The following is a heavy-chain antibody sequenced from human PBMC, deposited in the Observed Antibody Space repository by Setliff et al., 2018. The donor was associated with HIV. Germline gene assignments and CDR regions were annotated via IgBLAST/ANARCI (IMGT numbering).Heavy chain of an antibody. CDR3: ARHTGIVGQSTGAFDV. CDR1: GGSIGSNY. V-gene: IGHV4-4*07. Sequence: SETLSLTCTISGGSIGSNYWSWIRQPAGKGLEWIGRIYKSGGTDYNLSLKSRVTMSEDTSNQFSLKLRAVTAADTAIYYCARHTGIVGQSTGAFDVWGQGTRVTV. J-gene: IGHJ3*01. CDR2: IYKSGGT. D-gene: IGHD1-26*01.